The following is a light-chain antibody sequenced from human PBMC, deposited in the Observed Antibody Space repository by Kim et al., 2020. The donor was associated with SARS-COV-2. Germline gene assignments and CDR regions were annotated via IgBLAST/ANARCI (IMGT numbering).Light chain of an antibody. Sequence: QSALTQPASVSGSPGQSITISCTGTSRDVGSYNLVSWYQQHPGKAPKLMIYEVSKRPSGVSNRFSGSKSGNTASLTISGLQAEDEADYYCCSYAGSSTKLFGGGTKL. CDR2: EVS. CDR3: CSYAGSSTKL. J-gene: IGLJ2*01. V-gene: IGLV2-23*02. CDR1: SRDVGSYNL.